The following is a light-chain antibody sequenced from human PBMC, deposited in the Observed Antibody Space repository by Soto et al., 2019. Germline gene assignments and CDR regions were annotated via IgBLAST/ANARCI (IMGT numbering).Light chain of an antibody. CDR3: QQNNKWPPVT. Sequence: EVVMTQSPATVSVSPGEGVTLSCSASQTISNYLAWYQQKPGQAPRLLIYGASTRATGVPARFSGGGSGTEFTLTSSSLQSEDFAFYYCQQNNKWPPVTFGGGTKVEIK. J-gene: IGKJ4*01. CDR2: GAS. CDR1: QTISNY. V-gene: IGKV3-15*01.